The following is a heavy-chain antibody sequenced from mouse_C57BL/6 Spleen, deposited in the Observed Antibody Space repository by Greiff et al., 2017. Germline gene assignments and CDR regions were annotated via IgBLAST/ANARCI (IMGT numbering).Heavy chain of an antibody. CDR3: APSEYVYAMDY. CDR2: IDPEDGDT. Sequence: EVKLQESGAELVKPGASVKLSCTASGFNIKDYYMHWVKQRTEQGLEWIGRIDPEDGDTKYAPKFQGKATITADASSNTAYLQLSSLTSEDTAVYYCAPSEYVYAMDYWGQGTSVTVSS. CDR1: GFNIKDYY. J-gene: IGHJ4*01. D-gene: IGHD5-1*01. V-gene: IGHV14-2*01.